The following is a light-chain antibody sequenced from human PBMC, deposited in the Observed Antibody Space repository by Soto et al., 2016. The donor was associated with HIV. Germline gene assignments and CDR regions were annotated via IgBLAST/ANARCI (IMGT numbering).Light chain of an antibody. CDR1: QSLVHSDGNTY. CDR2: NVS. Sequence: DAVMTQSPLSLPATLGQPASISCRSSQSLVHSDGNTYLNWFQQRPGQSPRRLIYNVSKRDSGVPDRFSGSGSGTDFTLKISRVEAEDVGVYYCMQGTHWPWTFGQGTKVEIK. V-gene: IGKV2-30*02. CDR3: MQGTHWPWT. J-gene: IGKJ1*01.